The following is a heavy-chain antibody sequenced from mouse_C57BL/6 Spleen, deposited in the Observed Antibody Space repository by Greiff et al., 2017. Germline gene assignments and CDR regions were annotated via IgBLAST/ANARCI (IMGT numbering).Heavy chain of an antibody. V-gene: IGHV1-53*01. J-gene: IGHJ3*01. CDR1: GYTFTSYW. CDR3: SRRYYVCCFVFAY. CDR2: INPSSGGT. D-gene: IGHD1-1*01. Sequence: QVQLQQPGAELVKPGASVKLSCKASGYTFTSYWMHWVKQRPGQGLEWIGNINPSSGGTNYNEKFKSKATLTVDKSSSTAYMQLSSLTSEDSAVSYCSRRYYVCCFVFAYWGQGTLVTVS.